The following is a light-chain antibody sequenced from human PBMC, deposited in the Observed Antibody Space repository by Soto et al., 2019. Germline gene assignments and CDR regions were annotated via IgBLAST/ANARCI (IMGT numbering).Light chain of an antibody. CDR2: DVS. CDR3: QQYNSYSWT. CDR1: QSISSW. Sequence: DIQMTQSPSTLSASVGDRVTITCRASQSISSWLAWYQQKPGKAPKPLIYDVSSLESGVSSRFSGSGSGTEFTLTISNLQPDDFATYYCQQYNSYSWTFGQGTKVDIK. J-gene: IGKJ1*01. V-gene: IGKV1-5*01.